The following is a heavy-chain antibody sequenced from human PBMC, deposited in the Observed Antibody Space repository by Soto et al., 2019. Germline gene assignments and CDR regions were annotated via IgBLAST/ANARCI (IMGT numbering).Heavy chain of an antibody. CDR3: ARRSGDIWGSYFDTIGLIGPTETYYFDY. V-gene: IGHV4-39*01. D-gene: IGHD3-16*01. J-gene: IGHJ4*02. CDR2: IYYSGST. Sequence: SETLSLTCTVSGGSISSGGYYWSWIRQHPGKGLEWIGYIYYSGSTYYNPSLKSRVTISVDTSKNQFSLKLSSVTAADTAVYYCARRSGDIWGSYFDTIGLIGPTETYYFDYWGQGTLVTVSS. CDR1: GGSISSGGYY.